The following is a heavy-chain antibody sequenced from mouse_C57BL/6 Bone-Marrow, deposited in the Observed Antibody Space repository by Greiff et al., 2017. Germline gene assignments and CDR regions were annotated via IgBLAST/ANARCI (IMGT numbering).Heavy chain of an antibody. Sequence: EVMLVESGGGLVKPGGSLKLSCAASGFTFSDYGMHWVRQAPEKGLEWVAYISSGSSTIYYADTVKGRFTISRDNAKNTLCLQMTSLRSEDTAMYYCANNCHYGYFDVWGKGTTVTVSS. CDR3: ANNCHYGYFDV. J-gene: IGHJ1*03. CDR1: GFTFSDYG. CDR2: ISSGSSTI. D-gene: IGHD1-3*01. V-gene: IGHV5-17*01.